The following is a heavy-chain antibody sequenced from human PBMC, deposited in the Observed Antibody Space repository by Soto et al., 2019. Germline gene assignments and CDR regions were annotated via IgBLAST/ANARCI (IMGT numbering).Heavy chain of an antibody. CDR3: ARDDCSGGSCYCDY. Sequence: ASVKVSCKASGYTFTSYGFTWVRQAPGQGLEWMGWISAYNGNTNYAQKLQGRVTMTTDTSTSTAYMELRSLRSDDTAVYCCARDDCSGGSCYCDYWGQGTLVTVSS. V-gene: IGHV1-18*01. CDR2: ISAYNGNT. D-gene: IGHD2-15*01. CDR1: GYTFTSYG. J-gene: IGHJ4*02.